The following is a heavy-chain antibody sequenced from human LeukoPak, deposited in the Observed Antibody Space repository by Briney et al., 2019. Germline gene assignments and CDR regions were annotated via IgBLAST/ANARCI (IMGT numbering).Heavy chain of an antibody. CDR2: IWSDGTDK. J-gene: IGHJ4*02. Sequence: GGSLRLSCAPSGFTFSHYGMHWVGQAPGKGVEGVAVIWSDGTDKYYEDSVKGRFTISRDNSKKTVYLQMNSLRVEDTAVYYCAKDAQRGFDFSNSLESWGQGTLVTVSS. CDR1: GFTFSHYG. D-gene: IGHD4-11*01. CDR3: AKDAQRGFDFSNSLES. V-gene: IGHV3-33*06.